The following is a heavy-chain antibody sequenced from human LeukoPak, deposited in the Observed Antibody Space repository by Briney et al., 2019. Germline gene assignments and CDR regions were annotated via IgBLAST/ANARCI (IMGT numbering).Heavy chain of an antibody. J-gene: IGHJ4*02. CDR2: IGASGGST. Sequence: GGSLRLSCAASGFTFSNYAMSWVHQAPGKGLEWVSDIGASGGSTYYADSVKGRFTISRDNSKDTLDLQMNSLRAEDTAVYYCAKHPIVGATGNFDYWGQGTLVTVSS. CDR3: AKHPIVGATGNFDY. CDR1: GFTFSNYA. V-gene: IGHV3-23*01. D-gene: IGHD1-26*01.